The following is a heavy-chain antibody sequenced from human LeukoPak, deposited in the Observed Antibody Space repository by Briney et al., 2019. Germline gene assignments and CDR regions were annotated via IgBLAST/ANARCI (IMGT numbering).Heavy chain of an antibody. CDR1: GGSFSGYY. D-gene: IGHD2-15*01. CDR2: INHSGST. J-gene: IGHJ2*01. Sequence: PSETLSLTYAVYGGSFSGYYWSWIRQPPGKGLEWIGEINHSGSTNYNPSLKSRVTISVDTSKNQFSLKLSSVTAADTAVYYCARGPRGYCSGGSCYRIRYFDLWGRGTLVTVSS. V-gene: IGHV4-34*01. CDR3: ARGPRGYCSGGSCYRIRYFDL.